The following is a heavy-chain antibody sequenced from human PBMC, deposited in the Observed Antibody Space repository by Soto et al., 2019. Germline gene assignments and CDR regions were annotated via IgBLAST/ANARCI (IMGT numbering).Heavy chain of an antibody. CDR2: IKQDGSEK. CDR3: ARGLREVDY. V-gene: IGHV3-7*01. J-gene: IGHJ4*02. Sequence: EVQLVESGGGLVQPGGSLRLSCAASGFTFTSYWMSWVRQAPGKGLEWVANIKQDGSEKYYVYSVKGRFTISRDNAKNSLYLLMNSLRAEDTAVYYCARGLREVDYWGQGTLVTVSS. CDR1: GFTFTSYW.